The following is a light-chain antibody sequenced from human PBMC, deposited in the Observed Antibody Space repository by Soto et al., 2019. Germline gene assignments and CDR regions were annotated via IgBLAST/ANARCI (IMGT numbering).Light chain of an antibody. CDR1: GSDVGGYNS. J-gene: IGLJ1*01. CDR3: SSYISNSTV. V-gene: IGLV2-14*03. Sequence: QSVLTQPASVSGSPGQSITISCTGTGSDVGGYNSVSWYQQHPGKAPKLMIYDVSNRPSGVSNRFSGSKSGNTASLTISGLQAEDEADYYCSSYISNSTVFGTGTKSPS. CDR2: DVS.